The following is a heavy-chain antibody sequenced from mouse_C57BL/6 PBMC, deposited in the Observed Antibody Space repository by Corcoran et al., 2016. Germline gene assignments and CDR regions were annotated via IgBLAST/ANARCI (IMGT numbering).Heavy chain of an antibody. D-gene: IGHD2-10*02. CDR2: IDPANGNT. Sequence: EVQLQQSVAELVRPGASVKLSCTASGFNIQNTYMHWVKQRPEQGLEWIGRIDPANGNTKYASKFQGKATITADTSSNTAYLQLSSLTSEDTAIYYCALFLGRDYYAMDYWGQGTSVTVSS. V-gene: IGHV14-3*01. CDR3: ALFLGRDYYAMDY. CDR1: GFNIQNTY. J-gene: IGHJ4*01.